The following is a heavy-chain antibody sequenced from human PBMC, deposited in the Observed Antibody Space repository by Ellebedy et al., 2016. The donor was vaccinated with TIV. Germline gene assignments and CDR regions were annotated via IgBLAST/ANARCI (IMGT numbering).Heavy chain of an antibody. CDR2: LEFDGSSE. V-gene: IGHV3-30*02. CDR1: GFSFSAYG. Sequence: GESLKIPCSTSGFSFSAYGMHWVRQAPGQGLECVTFLEFDGSSEDYADSVKGRFTISRDNSRNTLYLQMNSLRGDDTALYFCARKKGTWSADYWGQGTLVTVSS. CDR3: ARKKGTWSADY. J-gene: IGHJ4*02. D-gene: IGHD6-13*01.